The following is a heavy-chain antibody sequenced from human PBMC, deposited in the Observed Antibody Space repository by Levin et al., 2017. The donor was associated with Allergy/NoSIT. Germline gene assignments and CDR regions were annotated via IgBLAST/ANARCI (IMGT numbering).Heavy chain of an antibody. CDR2: INHSGST. J-gene: IGHJ4*02. Sequence: SETLSLTCAVYGGSFSGYYWSWIRQPPGKGLEWIGEINHSGSTNYNPSLKSRVTISVDTSKNQFSLKLSSVTAADTAVYYCARGPYWYLTMVRGGPHFDYWGQGTLVTVSS. D-gene: IGHD3-10*01. V-gene: IGHV4-34*01. CDR1: GGSFSGYY. CDR3: ARGPYWYLTMVRGGPHFDY.